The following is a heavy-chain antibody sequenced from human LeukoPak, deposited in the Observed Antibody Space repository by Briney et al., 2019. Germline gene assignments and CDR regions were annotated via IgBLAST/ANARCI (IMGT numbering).Heavy chain of an antibody. CDR1: RFPFSVYE. V-gene: IGHV3-48*03. CDR2: IASSGTTK. CDR3: TLLAVASDFDY. D-gene: IGHD6-19*01. J-gene: IGHJ4*02. Sequence: GSLRLSCAVSRFPFSVYEMNWVRQAPGKGLAWVSNIASSGTTKYYADSVKGRFSISRDNAKSSLYLQMNSLRVEDTAVYYCTLLAVASDFDYWGQGALVTVSS.